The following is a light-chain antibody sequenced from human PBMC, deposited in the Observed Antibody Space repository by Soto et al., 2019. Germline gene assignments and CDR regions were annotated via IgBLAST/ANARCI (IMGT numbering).Light chain of an antibody. CDR2: STN. V-gene: IGLV8-61*01. CDR1: SGSVSTSYY. CDR3: VLYMGSGIYYI. Sequence: QTVVTQEPSFSVSPGGTVTRTCGLSSGSVSTSYYPSWYQQTPGQAPRTLIYSTNTSSSGVPDRFSGSILGNKAALTITGAQADDESDYYCVLYMGSGIYYIFGTGTNLTV. J-gene: IGLJ1*01.